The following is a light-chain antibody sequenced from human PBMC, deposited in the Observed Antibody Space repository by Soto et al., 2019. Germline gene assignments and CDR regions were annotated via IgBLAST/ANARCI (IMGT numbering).Light chain of an antibody. Sequence: EIVLTQSPGTLSLSPGERATLSCRASQSVNNYLAWYQQKPGQAPRLLIYDASNRATGIPARFSGSGSGTDFALTISSLAPEDFAVYYCHQRNSWPLTFGGGTKVEIK. CDR2: DAS. V-gene: IGKV3-11*01. CDR3: HQRNSWPLT. CDR1: QSVNNY. J-gene: IGKJ4*01.